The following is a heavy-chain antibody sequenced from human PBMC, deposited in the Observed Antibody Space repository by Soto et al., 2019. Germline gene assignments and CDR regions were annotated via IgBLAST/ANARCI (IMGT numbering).Heavy chain of an antibody. V-gene: IGHV3-23*01. D-gene: IGHD2-15*01. CDR1: GFTFSSYA. CDR3: AKGYCSGGSFYLCDP. CDR2: ISGSGGST. J-gene: IGHJ5*02. Sequence: EVQLLESGGGLVQPGGSLRLSCAASGFTFSSYAMSWVRQAPGKGLEWVSAISGSGGSTYYADSVKGRFTISRDNSKNTMYLQMTSLRAEDTAVYYCAKGYCSGGSFYLCDPWGQGTLVTVSS.